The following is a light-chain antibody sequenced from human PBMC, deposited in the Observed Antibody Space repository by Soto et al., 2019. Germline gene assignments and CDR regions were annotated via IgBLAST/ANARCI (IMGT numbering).Light chain of an antibody. CDR3: LSFVSSLSRWV. V-gene: IGLV1-40*01. CDR2: GNS. CDR1: SSNIGAGYD. J-gene: IGLJ3*02. Sequence: QSVLTQPPSVSGAPGQRVTISCTGTSSNIGAGYDVRWYQQLPGTAPKLLISGNSNRPSGVPDRFSGSKSGTPASLAIPGLEPEDEAGYLCLSFVSSLSRWVFRGGAKLPV.